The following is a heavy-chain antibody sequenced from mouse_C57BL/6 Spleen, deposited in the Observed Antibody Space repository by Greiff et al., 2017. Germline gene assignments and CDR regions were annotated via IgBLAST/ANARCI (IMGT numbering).Heavy chain of an antibody. J-gene: IGHJ3*01. D-gene: IGHD2-4*01. CDR1: GHTFTSYW. V-gene: IGHV1-61*01. CDR2: IYPSDSDT. CDR3: ARSWDYDGAWFAY. Sequence: QVQLQQPGAELVRPGSSVKLSCKASGHTFTSYWMDWVKQRPGQGLEWIGNIYPSDSDTHYNQKFKDKATLTVDKSSSTAYMQLSSLTSEDSAVYYCARSWDYDGAWFAYWGQGTLVTVSA.